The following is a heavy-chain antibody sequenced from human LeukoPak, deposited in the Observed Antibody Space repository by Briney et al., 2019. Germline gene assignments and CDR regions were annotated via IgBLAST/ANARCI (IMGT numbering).Heavy chain of an antibody. D-gene: IGHD1-26*01. CDR1: GGSISSYY. CDR3: ARAGRGSFDY. Sequence: PSETLSLTCTVSGGSISSYYWSWIRQPPGKGLEWIGYIFYSGITNYNPSLKSRVTISVDTSKNQFSLKLNSVSAADTAVCYCARAGRGSFDYWGQGTLVTVSS. V-gene: IGHV4-59*12. CDR2: IFYSGIT. J-gene: IGHJ4*02.